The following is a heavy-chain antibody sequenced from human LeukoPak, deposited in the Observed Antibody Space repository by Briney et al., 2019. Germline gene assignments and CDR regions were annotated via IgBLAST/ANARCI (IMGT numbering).Heavy chain of an antibody. CDR1: EFTFSNYH. CDR3: ARDFSRSGYDP. V-gene: IGHV3-11*01. D-gene: IGHD5-12*01. J-gene: IGHJ5*02. CDR2: ISSSGDSI. Sequence: PGGSLRLSCAASEFTFSNYHMSWIRQAPGKGLEWVSHISSSGDSIYYADSVKGRFTISRDNGKNSLYLQMSSLRAEDTAIYYCARDFSRSGYDPWGQGTLVSVSS.